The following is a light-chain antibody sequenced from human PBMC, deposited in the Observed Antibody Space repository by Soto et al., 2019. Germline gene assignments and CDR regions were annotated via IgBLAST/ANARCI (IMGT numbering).Light chain of an antibody. CDR3: QQYNNWPPIT. Sequence: EIVLTQSPGTLSVSPVERVTLSCMSSQSVSIKLAWYQQKPGQAPRLLIYDTSTRATGIPARFSGSGSGTEFTLTISRLQSEDFAVYYCQQYNNWPPITCGQGTRREIK. J-gene: IGKJ5*01. CDR1: QSVSIK. CDR2: DTS. V-gene: IGKV3-15*01.